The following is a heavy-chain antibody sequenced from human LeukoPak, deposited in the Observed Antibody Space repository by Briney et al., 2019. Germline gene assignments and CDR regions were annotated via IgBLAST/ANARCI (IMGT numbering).Heavy chain of an antibody. CDR2: ISAYNGNT. CDR3: ARYYSSSWHNWFDP. J-gene: IGHJ5*02. CDR1: GYTFTSYG. D-gene: IGHD6-13*01. Sequence: ASVKVSCKASGYTFTSYGISWVRQAPGQGLEWMGWISAYNGNTNYAQKLQGRVTMTTDTSTSTAYMGLRSLRSDDTAVYYCARYYSSSWHNWFDPWGQGTLVTVSS. V-gene: IGHV1-18*01.